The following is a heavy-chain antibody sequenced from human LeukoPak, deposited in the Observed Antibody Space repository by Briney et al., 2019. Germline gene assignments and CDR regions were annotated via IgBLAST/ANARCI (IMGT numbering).Heavy chain of an antibody. J-gene: IGHJ6*04. CDR1: RFTFSSYG. V-gene: IGHV3-30*18. CDR2: ISYGGRNK. Sequence: AGYLRFSCAAYRFTFSSYGMDRHRQAPGNGLEGVAVISYGGRNKYYADSVKGRFTISREDSKKTRCLQMNSLRAEDTAGYYCAKEGITMVRGVPYYYGMGVWGKGTTVTVSS. CDR3: AKEGITMVRGVPYYYGMGV. D-gene: IGHD3-10*01.